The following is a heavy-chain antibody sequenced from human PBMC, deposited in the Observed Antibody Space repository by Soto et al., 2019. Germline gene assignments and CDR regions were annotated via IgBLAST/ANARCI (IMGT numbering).Heavy chain of an antibody. V-gene: IGHV1-3*01. J-gene: IGHJ4*02. Sequence: ASVKVSCKASGYTFTSYSMHWVRQAPGQRLEWMGWINGDTGDTKYSQKFQDRVTITRDTSASTAYMELSSLRSEDTAVYYCARDGLYDILTGYLDSWGQGTVVTVPQ. CDR2: INGDTGDT. CDR3: ARDGLYDILTGYLDS. D-gene: IGHD3-9*01. CDR1: GYTFTSYS.